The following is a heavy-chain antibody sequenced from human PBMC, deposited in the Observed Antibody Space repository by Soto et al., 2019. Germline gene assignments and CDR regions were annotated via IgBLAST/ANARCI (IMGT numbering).Heavy chain of an antibody. D-gene: IGHD6-6*01. CDR1: GGSFSGYY. CDR2: INHSGST. J-gene: IGHJ5*02. CDR3: ARGYSSSSRVVLGRRGWFDP. Sequence: PSETLSLTCAVYGGSFSGYYWSWIRQPPGKGLEWIGEINHSGSTNYNPSLKSRVTISVDTSKNQFSLKLSSVTAADTAVYYCARGYSSSSRVVLGRRGWFDPWGQGTLVTVSS. V-gene: IGHV4-34*01.